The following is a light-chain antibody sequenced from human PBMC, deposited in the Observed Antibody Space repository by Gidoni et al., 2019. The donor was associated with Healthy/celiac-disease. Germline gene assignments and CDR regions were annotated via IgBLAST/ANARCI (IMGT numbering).Light chain of an antibody. CDR2: GAS. Sequence: EIVLTQSPGTLSLSPGERATLSCRASQNVSSSYLAWYQQKPGQAPRLLIYGASSRATGIPDRFSGSGSGTDFTLTISRLEPEDFAVYYCQQYGSSPRYTFGQXTKLEIK. V-gene: IGKV3-20*01. CDR3: QQYGSSPRYT. J-gene: IGKJ2*01. CDR1: QNVSSSY.